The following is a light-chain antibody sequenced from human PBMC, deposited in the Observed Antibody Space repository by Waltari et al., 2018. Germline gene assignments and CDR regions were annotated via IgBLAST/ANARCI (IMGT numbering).Light chain of an antibody. J-gene: IGKJ4*01. CDR3: QQYNNWPLT. CDR1: QSVSSN. Sequence: EIVMTQSPATLSVSPGERATLSCRASQSVSSNLAWYQQKPGQAPRLLIYGASTRATDIPARFSGSGSGTEFILTISSLQSEDFAVYYCQQYNNWPLTFGGGTKVEIK. CDR2: GAS. V-gene: IGKV3-15*01.